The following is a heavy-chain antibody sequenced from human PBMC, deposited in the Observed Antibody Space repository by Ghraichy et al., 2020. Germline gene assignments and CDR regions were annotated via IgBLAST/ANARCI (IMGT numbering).Heavy chain of an antibody. Sequence: SLTCTVSGGSITSYYWSWIRQPPGKGLEWIGYIYYSGSTNYNPSLKSRVTISVDTSKNQFSLKLSSVTAADTAVYYCARDRGYYDYVWGSYRYQWFDPWGQGTLVTVSS. V-gene: IGHV4-59*01. CDR3: ARDRGYYDYVWGSYRYQWFDP. CDR1: GGSITSYY. CDR2: IYYSGST. D-gene: IGHD3-16*02. J-gene: IGHJ5*02.